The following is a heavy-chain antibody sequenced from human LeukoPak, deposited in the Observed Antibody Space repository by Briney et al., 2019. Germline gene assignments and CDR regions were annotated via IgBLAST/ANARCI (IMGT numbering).Heavy chain of an antibody. CDR3: ARAPDSGGYYLAFDY. J-gene: IGHJ4*02. V-gene: IGHV3-7*01. Sequence: GGSLRLSCAASGCTFSSYWMTWVRQAPGKGLDWVANIKQDGNEKYYVDSVKGRFTISRDNAKNSLYLQMNSLRAEDTAVYFCARAPDSGGYYLAFDYWGQGTLVTVSS. CDR2: IKQDGNEK. CDR1: GCTFSSYW. D-gene: IGHD3-22*01.